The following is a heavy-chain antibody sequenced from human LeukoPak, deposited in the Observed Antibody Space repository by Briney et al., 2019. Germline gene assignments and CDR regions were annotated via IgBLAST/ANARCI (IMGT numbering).Heavy chain of an antibody. CDR1: GDSVSSNNGV. CDR2: TYYRSKWYN. Sequence: SQTLSLTCAISGDSVSSNNGVWNWIRQSPSRGLEWLGRTYYRSKWYNDYAVSVKSRITINPDTSKNQFSLQLNSVTPEDTAVYYCARGTKGYFHHWGQGTLVTVSS. V-gene: IGHV6-1*01. J-gene: IGHJ1*01. D-gene: IGHD2-2*01. CDR3: ARGTKGYFHH.